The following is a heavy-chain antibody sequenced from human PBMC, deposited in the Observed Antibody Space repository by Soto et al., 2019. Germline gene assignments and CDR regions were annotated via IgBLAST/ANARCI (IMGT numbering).Heavy chain of an antibody. CDR1: GGTFSSYA. J-gene: IGHJ4*02. V-gene: IGHV1-69*13. CDR2: IIPIFGTA. Sequence: GASVKVSCKASGGTFSSYAISWVRQAPGQGLEWMGGIIPIFGTANYAQKFQGRVTITADESTSTAYMELSSLRSEDTAVYYCASQAFSKINYDSSGYLDYWGQGTLVTVSS. CDR3: ASQAFSKINYDSSGYLDY. D-gene: IGHD3-22*01.